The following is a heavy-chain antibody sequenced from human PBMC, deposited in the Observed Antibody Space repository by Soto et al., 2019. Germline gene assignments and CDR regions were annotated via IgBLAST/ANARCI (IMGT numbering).Heavy chain of an antibody. CDR3: ARVHVMVVAGSTFDY. CDR1: GYSTSSGSY. J-gene: IGHJ4*01. V-gene: IGHV4-38-2*02. CDR2: IYHGGTT. Sequence: SETLSLTCTVSGYSTSSGSYWAWIRQPPGKGPEWIASIYHGGTTFYNPSLKSRITISVDTSNNQFSLKLTSVTAADTAVYYCARVHVMVVAGSTFDYWGHGTLVTVSS. D-gene: IGHD6-19*01.